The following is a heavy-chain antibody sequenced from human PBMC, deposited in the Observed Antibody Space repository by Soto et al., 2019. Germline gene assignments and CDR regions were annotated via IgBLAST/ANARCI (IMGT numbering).Heavy chain of an antibody. CDR2: VNPADSDT. CDR3: ARHDDGGSGYYHYYYYYGMDV. Sequence: PGESLKISCMGSGYSFTKNWVAWVRQVPGKGLEWVAIVNPADSDTRYSPSFQGQVTISADKSISTAYLQWSSLKASDTAMYYCARHDDGGSGYYHYYYYYGMDVWGQGTTVTVSS. J-gene: IGHJ6*02. CDR1: GYSFTKNW. D-gene: IGHD3-3*01. V-gene: IGHV5-51*01.